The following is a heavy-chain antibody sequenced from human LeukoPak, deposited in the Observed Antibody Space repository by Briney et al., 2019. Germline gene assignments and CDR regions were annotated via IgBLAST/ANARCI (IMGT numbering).Heavy chain of an antibody. CDR3: ARRAGEYSHPYDY. V-gene: IGHV3-53*01. CDR1: GFTVSSNS. Sequence: GGSLRLSCTVSGFTVSSNSWSWVRQAPGKGLEWVSFIYSGGNTHYSASVKGRFTISRDNSKYTLYLQMNSLRAEDTAIYYCARRAGEYSHPYDYWGQGTLVTVSS. D-gene: IGHD2-15*01. J-gene: IGHJ4*02. CDR2: IYSGGNT.